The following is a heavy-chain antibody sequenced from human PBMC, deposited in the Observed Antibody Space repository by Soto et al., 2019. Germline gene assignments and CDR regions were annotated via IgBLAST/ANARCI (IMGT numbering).Heavy chain of an antibody. V-gene: IGHV3-23*01. Sequence: GSLRLSCAASGFTFSSYAMSWVRQAPGKGLEWVAVISGSGGSAYYADSVKGRFTISRDNSKNTLYLQMNSLRVEDTAVYYCATTTIRSYYFDNWGQGTLVTVSS. CDR3: ATTTIRSYYFDN. J-gene: IGHJ4*02. CDR1: GFTFSSYA. CDR2: ISGSGGSA. D-gene: IGHD5-12*01.